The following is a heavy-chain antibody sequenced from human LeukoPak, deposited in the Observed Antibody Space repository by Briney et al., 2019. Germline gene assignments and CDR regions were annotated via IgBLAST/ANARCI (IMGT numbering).Heavy chain of an antibody. CDR2: ISGTDDTT. V-gene: IGHV3-23*01. D-gene: IGHD5-12*01. Sequence: GGSLRLSCAAPGFTFANYAMSWVRQAPGKGLEWVSAISGTDDTTYYADSVKGRFTISRDNSKNTLYLQMNSLRAEDTAVYYCVKGMLRDYYYYLDVWGKGTTVPVSS. J-gene: IGHJ6*03. CDR1: GFTFANYA. CDR3: VKGMLRDYYYYLDV.